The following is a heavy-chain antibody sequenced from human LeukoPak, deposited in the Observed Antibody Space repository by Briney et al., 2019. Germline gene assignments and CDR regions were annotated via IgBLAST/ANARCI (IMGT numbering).Heavy chain of an antibody. J-gene: IGHJ4*02. CDR1: GLTFSSYW. CDR2: IKQDGSEK. D-gene: IGHD2-2*01. CDR3: ARVGCTSTSCLAN. V-gene: IGHV3-7*01. Sequence: PGGSLRLSCAVSGLTFSSYWMTWVRQPPGKGLELVANIKQDGSEKYYVDSVKGRFTISRDNAKNSLYLQMSSVRAEDTAVYYCARVGCTSTSCLANWGQGTLVTVSS.